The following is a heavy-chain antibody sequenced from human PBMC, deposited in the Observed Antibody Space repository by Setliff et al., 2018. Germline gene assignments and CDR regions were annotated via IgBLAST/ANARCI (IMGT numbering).Heavy chain of an antibody. V-gene: IGHV1-18*01. CDR2: ISPYSGET. CDR3: AREGDSGWYGGGIDS. J-gene: IGHJ4*02. Sequence: ASVKVSCKTSGFNFITYGFSWVRQAPGQGLEWMGWISPYSGETNNAQKFQDRLSVTADTSSKTIYMELRSLTSDDTALYYCAREGDSGWYGGGIDSWGQGTLVTVSS. CDR1: GFNFITYG. D-gene: IGHD6-19*01.